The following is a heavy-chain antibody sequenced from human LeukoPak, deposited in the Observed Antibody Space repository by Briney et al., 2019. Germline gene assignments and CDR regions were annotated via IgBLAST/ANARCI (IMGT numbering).Heavy chain of an antibody. CDR1: GFTFSSYS. Sequence: GGSLRLSCAASGFTFSSYSMNWVRQAPGEGLEWVSSISSSSSSYIYYADSVKGRFAISRDNAKNSLYLQMNSLRAEDTAVYYCARDMHSSSYDYIWGSYRSIDYWGQGTLVTVSS. J-gene: IGHJ4*02. CDR3: ARDMHSSSYDYIWGSYRSIDY. CDR2: ISSSSSSYI. V-gene: IGHV3-21*01. D-gene: IGHD3-16*02.